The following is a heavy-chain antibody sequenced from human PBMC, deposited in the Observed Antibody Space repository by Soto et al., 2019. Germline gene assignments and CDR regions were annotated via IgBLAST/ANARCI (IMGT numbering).Heavy chain of an antibody. CDR3: AREGGSETLQPSYNWFDT. D-gene: IGHD6-25*01. CDR1: GYTFTDYH. CDR2: INANNGGA. V-gene: IGHV1-2*02. Sequence: APVKVSCKASGYTFTDYHIHWVRQAPGQGLEFMGWINANNGGAGSAQQFQGRVTVTRDTSITTVYMELSNLRSDDTAVYYCAREGGSETLQPSYNWFDTWGQGTLVTVSS. J-gene: IGHJ5*02.